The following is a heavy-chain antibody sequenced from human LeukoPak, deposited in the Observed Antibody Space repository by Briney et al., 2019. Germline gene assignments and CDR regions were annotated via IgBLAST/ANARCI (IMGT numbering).Heavy chain of an antibody. D-gene: IGHD2-2*01. CDR1: GFTVSSNY. V-gene: IGHV3-66*01. CDR3: ARDWGCTDTRCYLGMDV. J-gene: IGHJ6*02. CDR2: IYSGGST. Sequence: GGSLRLSCAASGFTVSSNYMNWVRQAPGKGLEWVSLIYSGGSTYFADSVKGRFTISRDNSKNTLYLRMNSLRAEDTAVYYCARDWGCTDTRCYLGMDVWGQGTTVTVSS.